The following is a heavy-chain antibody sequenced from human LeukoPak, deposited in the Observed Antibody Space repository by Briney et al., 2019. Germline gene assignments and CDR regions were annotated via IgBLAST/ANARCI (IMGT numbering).Heavy chain of an antibody. CDR2: IYYSGST. Sequence: SEILSLTCTVSGGSINTYYWSWIRQPPGKGLEWIGYIYYSGSTDYNPSLKSRVTISLDTSKNQFSLRLSSVTAADTAVYYCARSYNNAGYFYYGMDVWGQGTTVTVSS. D-gene: IGHD5-24*01. J-gene: IGHJ6*02. V-gene: IGHV4-59*08. CDR1: GGSINTYY. CDR3: ARSYNNAGYFYYGMDV.